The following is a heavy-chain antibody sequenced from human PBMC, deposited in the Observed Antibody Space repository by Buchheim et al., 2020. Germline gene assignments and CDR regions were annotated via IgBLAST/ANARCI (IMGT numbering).Heavy chain of an antibody. CDR1: GGSISSYY. CDR3: ARDDRRSSPHYGMDV. D-gene: IGHD1-26*01. CDR2: IYYSGST. V-gene: IGHV4-59*01. Sequence: QVQLQESGPGLVKPSETLSLTCTVSGGSISSYYWSWIRQPPGKGLEWIGYIYYSGSTNYNPSLKSRVTIQVDTPNNQLSLKLSSVTAADTAVYYCARDDRRSSPHYGMDVWGQGTT. J-gene: IGHJ6*02.